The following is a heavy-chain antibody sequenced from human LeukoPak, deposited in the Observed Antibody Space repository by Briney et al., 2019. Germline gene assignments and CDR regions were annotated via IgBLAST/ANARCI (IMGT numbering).Heavy chain of an antibody. CDR1: GFTFSSYW. J-gene: IGHJ4*02. Sequence: GGSLRLSCAASGFTFSSYWMSWVRQAPGKGLEWVSAISGSGGSTYYADSVKGRFTISRDNSKNTLYLQMNSLRAEDTAVYYCAKGGSSGYYFEGYYFDYWGQGTLVTVSS. CDR2: ISGSGGST. CDR3: AKGGSSGYYFEGYYFDY. D-gene: IGHD3-22*01. V-gene: IGHV3-23*01.